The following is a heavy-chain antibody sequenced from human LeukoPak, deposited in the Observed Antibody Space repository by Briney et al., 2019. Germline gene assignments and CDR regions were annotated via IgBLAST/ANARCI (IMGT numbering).Heavy chain of an antibody. CDR2: IYSSGSA. D-gene: IGHD3-10*01. CDR3: ARTLLSRFDP. Sequence: SETLSLTCTVSGGSISSYYWTWIRQPAGKGLEWIGRIYSSGSANYNPSLKSRVTMSVDSSKSQFSLKLTSVTAADTAVYYCARTLLSRFDPWGQGILVTVSS. J-gene: IGHJ5*02. V-gene: IGHV4-4*07. CDR1: GGSISSYY.